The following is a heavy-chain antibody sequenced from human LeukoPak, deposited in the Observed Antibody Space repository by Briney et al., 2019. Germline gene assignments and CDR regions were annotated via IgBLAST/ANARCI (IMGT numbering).Heavy chain of an antibody. Sequence: GRSLRLSCAASGFTFDNYAMHWVRQAPAKGLEWVSGIDWNSGNTGVADSVQGRFTISRDNAENTLSMQSNSLTPEDTAFYFWGKDMNSYGSGRSYNPSGPLYTWGPKTPVTVSS. J-gene: IGHJ5*01. CDR2: IDWNSGNT. D-gene: IGHD3-10*01. CDR3: GKDMNSYGSGRSYNPSGPLYT. V-gene: IGHV3-9*01. CDR1: GFTFDNYA.